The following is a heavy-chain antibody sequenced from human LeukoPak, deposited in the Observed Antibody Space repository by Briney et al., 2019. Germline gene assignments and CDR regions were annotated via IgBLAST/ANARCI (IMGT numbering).Heavy chain of an antibody. Sequence: SETLSLTCVVYGGSFSGYYWSWIRQPPGKGLEWIGEINHSGSTNYNPSLKSRVTISLDTSNNQFSLNLSSVTAADTAVYYCARDDVAVTGTFYYYYMDVWGKGTTVTISS. CDR1: GGSFSGYY. V-gene: IGHV4-34*01. D-gene: IGHD6-19*01. CDR3: ARDDVAVTGTFYYYYMDV. J-gene: IGHJ6*03. CDR2: INHSGST.